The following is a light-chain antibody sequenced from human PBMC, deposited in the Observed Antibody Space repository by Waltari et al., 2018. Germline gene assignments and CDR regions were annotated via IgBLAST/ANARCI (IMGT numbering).Light chain of an antibody. V-gene: IGLV6-57*03. CDR1: SGRLASNP. J-gene: IGLJ3*02. Sequence: NFMLTQPHSVSESPVKTVTISCTRRSGRLASNPVPVSQKRPGSAPTTVIYEDNQRPSGVPDRFSGSIDSSSNSASLTISGLKTEDEADYYCQSYDSSNRGVFGGGTKLTVL. CDR2: EDN. CDR3: QSYDSSNRGV.